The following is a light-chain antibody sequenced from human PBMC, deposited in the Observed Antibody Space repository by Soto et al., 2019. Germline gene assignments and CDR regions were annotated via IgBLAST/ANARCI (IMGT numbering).Light chain of an antibody. CDR2: AAS. CDR1: QGIRND. CDR3: LQDYNYPWT. V-gene: IGKV1-6*01. J-gene: IGKJ1*01. Sequence: ASQMTQCPSSLSASVGDRVTMTCRASQGIRNDLGWYQQKPGKAPKLLIYAASRLQSGVPSRFSGSGSGTDFTLTISSLQPEDCATYCCLQDYNYPWTLGQGTKVEIQ.